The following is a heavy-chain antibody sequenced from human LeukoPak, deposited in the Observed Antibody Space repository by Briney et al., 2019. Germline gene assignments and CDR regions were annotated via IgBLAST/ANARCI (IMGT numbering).Heavy chain of an antibody. CDR2: ISGSGGST. V-gene: IGHV3-23*01. CDR1: GFTFSSYA. CDR3: ARAKQSNYVDY. J-gene: IGHJ4*02. Sequence: GGFLRPSCAASGFTFSSYAMSWVRQAPGKGLEWVSAISGSGGSTYYADSVKGRFTISRDNSKNTLYLQMNSLRAEDTAVYYCARAKQSNYVDYWGQGTLVTVSS.